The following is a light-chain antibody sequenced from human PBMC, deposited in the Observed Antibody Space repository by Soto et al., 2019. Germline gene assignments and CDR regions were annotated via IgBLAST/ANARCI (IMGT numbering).Light chain of an antibody. CDR2: AAT. V-gene: IGKV1-39*01. Sequence: DFPMTQSPSSLSASIGDTVTITCRSSEMNTIYLNWYQQKSGKAPKLLIYAATILQNGVPSRFSGSGSGTDFTLTISGLQPEDSGTYYCQQTYSPPHTFGGGTNVEIK. CDR1: EMNTIY. J-gene: IGKJ4*01. CDR3: QQTYSPPHT.